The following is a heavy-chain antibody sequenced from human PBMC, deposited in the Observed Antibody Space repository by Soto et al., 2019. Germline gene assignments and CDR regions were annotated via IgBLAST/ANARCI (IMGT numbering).Heavy chain of an antibody. CDR2: IRFDGSNE. D-gene: IGHD1-26*01. Sequence: GGSLRLCCAASGSIFGGYGMHWVRQAPGKGLEWVAGIRFDGSNENYADSAKGRFTISRDNSKNMLYLQMNSLSVEDTAVYYCARFVVGAAVLFGYFYYRAQGAPVTVS. CDR3: ARFVVGAAVLFGYFYY. J-gene: IGHJ4*03. CDR1: GSIFGGYG. V-gene: IGHV3-33*01.